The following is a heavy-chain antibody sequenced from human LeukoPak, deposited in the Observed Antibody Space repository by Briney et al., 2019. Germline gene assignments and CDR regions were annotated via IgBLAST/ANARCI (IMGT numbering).Heavy chain of an antibody. CDR3: ARSQRGRWYYYFDY. Sequence: PGGSLRLACAAAGFTVSRNYMRWVRQAPGKGLEWVSVIYSGGSTYYADSVKGRFTISRDNSKNTLYLQMNSLRAEDTAGYYCARSQRGRWYYYFDYWGQGTLVTVSS. CDR1: GFTVSRNY. V-gene: IGHV3-66*01. CDR2: IYSGGST. D-gene: IGHD6-13*01. J-gene: IGHJ4*02.